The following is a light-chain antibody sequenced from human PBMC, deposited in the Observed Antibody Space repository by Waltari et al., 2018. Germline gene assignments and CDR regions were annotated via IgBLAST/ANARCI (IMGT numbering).Light chain of an antibody. J-gene: IGKJ4*01. CDR3: QQYCTTPLT. CDR2: WAS. Sequence: DIVMIQSPDSLDVSLGERATINCNSSHSVLFSLNNMNYLAWYQRKPGQPPKLLIYWASTRETGVPDRFSGSESGTDFNLTISSLQAEDVAVYYCQQYCTTPLTFGGGTKLEIK. V-gene: IGKV4-1*01. CDR1: HSVLFSLNNMNY.